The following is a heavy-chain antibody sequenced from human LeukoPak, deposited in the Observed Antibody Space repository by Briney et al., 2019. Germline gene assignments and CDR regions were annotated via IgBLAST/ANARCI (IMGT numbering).Heavy chain of an antibody. Sequence: GASVKVSRKASGYTFINYRISWVRQAPGQGLEWMGWISAYNGDTNYAQKLQGRLTMTTDTSTSTAYMELRSLRSDDTAVYYCARVGPKFSGDYPLYFDYWGQGTLVPVSS. J-gene: IGHJ4*02. CDR2: ISAYNGDT. CDR3: ARVGPKFSGDYPLYFDY. D-gene: IGHD4-17*01. CDR1: GYTFINYR. V-gene: IGHV1-18*01.